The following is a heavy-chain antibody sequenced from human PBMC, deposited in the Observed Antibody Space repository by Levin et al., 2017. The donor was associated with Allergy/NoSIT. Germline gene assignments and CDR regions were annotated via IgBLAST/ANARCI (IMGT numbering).Heavy chain of an antibody. J-gene: IGHJ4*02. CDR1: GFIFSNYG. V-gene: IGHV3-30*18. D-gene: IGHD3-10*01. CDR2: ISYDGSNE. CDR3: AKDRSYYGSGSYFADY. Sequence: GESLKISCAASGFIFSNYGMHWVRQAPGKGLGWVAVISYDGSNEYYTDSVEGRFTIPRDSSKNTVYLQMNSLRAEDTAVYYCAKDRSYYGSGSYFADYWGRGTLVTVSS.